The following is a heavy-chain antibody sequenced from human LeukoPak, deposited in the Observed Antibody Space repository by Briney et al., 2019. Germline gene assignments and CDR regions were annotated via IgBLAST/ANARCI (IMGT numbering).Heavy chain of an antibody. V-gene: IGHV1-18*01. CDR1: GYTFISYG. Sequence: ASVKVSCKASGYTFISYGISGVRQAPGQGLEWMGWISAYNGNTHYAQKLQGRVTMTTDTSTRTAYMELRSLRSDDTAVYYCAKYVCGGDCYDYFDCWGQGTLVTVS. D-gene: IGHD2-21*02. CDR3: AKYVCGGDCYDYFDC. CDR2: ISAYNGNT. J-gene: IGHJ4*02.